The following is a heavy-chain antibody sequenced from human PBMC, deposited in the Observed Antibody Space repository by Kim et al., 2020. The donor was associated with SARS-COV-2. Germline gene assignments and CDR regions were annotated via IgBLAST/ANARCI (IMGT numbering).Heavy chain of an antibody. CDR3: ARDSTYYDFWSGLLGTPYYYYGMDV. D-gene: IGHD3-3*01. J-gene: IGHJ6*02. V-gene: IGHV3-7*01. CDR1: GFTFSSYW. CDR2: IKQDGSEK. Sequence: GGSLRLSCAASGFTFSSYWMSWVRQAPGKGLEWVANIKQDGSEKYYVDSVKGRFTISRDNAKNSLYLQMNSLRAEDTAVYYCARDSTYYDFWSGLLGTPYYYYGMDVWGQGTTVTVPS.